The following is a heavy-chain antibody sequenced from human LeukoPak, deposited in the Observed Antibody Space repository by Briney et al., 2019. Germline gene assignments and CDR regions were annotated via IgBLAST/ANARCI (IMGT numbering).Heavy chain of an antibody. Sequence: GGSLRLSCAASGFTFSSYAMSWVRQAPGKGLEWVSAISGSGGSTYYADSVKGRFTISRDNSKNTLYLQMNSLRAEDTAVYYCAKDRSGYSYGRVGYFDYWGQGTLVTVSS. V-gene: IGHV3-23*01. J-gene: IGHJ4*02. CDR1: GFTFSSYA. CDR2: ISGSGGST. CDR3: AKDRSGYSYGRVGYFDY. D-gene: IGHD5-18*01.